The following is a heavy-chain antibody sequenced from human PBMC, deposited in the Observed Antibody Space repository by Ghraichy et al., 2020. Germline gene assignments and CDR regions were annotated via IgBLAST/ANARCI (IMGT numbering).Heavy chain of an antibody. Sequence: SETLSLTCAVYGGSFSGYYWSWIRQPPGKGLEWIGEINHSGSTNYNPSLKSRVTISVDTSKNQFSLKLSSVTAADTAVYYCARHRIQLWLRGFDYWGQGTLVTVSS. CDR3: ARHRIQLWLRGFDY. J-gene: IGHJ4*02. CDR2: INHSGST. CDR1: GGSFSGYY. V-gene: IGHV4-34*01. D-gene: IGHD5-18*01.